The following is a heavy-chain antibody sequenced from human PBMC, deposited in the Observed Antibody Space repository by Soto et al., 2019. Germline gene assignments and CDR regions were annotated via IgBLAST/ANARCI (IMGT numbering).Heavy chain of an antibody. CDR2: VYHSGKT. CDR1: GYSMRSGYY. Sequence: PSETLSLTCAVSGYSMRSGYYWGWIRQPPGEGLEWIGNVYHSGKTYYNPSLKSRVSVSLDTSKNQFSLNLTSVTAADTAMYYCARAAATHFDNWGQGLLVTVSS. D-gene: IGHD6-25*01. CDR3: ARAAATHFDN. V-gene: IGHV4-38-2*01. J-gene: IGHJ4*02.